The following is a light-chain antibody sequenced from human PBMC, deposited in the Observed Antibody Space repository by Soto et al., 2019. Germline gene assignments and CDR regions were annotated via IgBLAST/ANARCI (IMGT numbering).Light chain of an antibody. Sequence: DIQMTQSPSTLSASVGDRVTITCRAIQSISSWLAWYQQKPGKAPKLLIYKASSLESGVPSRFSGSGSGTEFTLTISSLQPDDVATYYCQQYNSYLYTFGQGTKLEIK. CDR2: KAS. V-gene: IGKV1-5*03. CDR1: QSISSW. J-gene: IGKJ2*01. CDR3: QQYNSYLYT.